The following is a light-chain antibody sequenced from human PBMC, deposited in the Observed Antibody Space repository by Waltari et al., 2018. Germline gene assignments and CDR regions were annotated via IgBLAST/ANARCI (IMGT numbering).Light chain of an antibody. J-gene: IGKJ4*01. V-gene: IGKV1-39*01. Sequence: DIQMTQSPSSLSASVGDRVTITCRASENVNNYLNWYQQKPGKAPKLLIYKASTLQSGVPSRFSGSGSGTDYTFTISSLQSEYVATYYCQHGYGTPLTFGGGTKVEIK. CDR3: QHGYGTPLT. CDR1: ENVNNY. CDR2: KAS.